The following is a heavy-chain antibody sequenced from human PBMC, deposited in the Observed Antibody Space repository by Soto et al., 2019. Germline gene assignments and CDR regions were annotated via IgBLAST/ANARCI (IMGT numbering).Heavy chain of an antibody. J-gene: IGHJ4*02. D-gene: IGHD7-27*01. CDR2: INAGYGNT. CDR3: ARDTGDGTFDF. V-gene: IGHV1-3*01. Sequence: ASVKVSCKASGYTFSSYAMHWVRQAPGQRLEWMGWINAGYGNTKSSQKFQDRVTSSRDTSASTAYMELTSLRSEDTAVYYCARDTGDGTFDFWGQGTLVTVSS. CDR1: GYTFSSYA.